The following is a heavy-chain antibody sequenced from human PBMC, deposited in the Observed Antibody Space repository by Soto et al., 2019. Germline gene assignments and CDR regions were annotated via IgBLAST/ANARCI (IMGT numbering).Heavy chain of an antibody. CDR1: RDTFTSYY. CDR3: ARSSGGNFGIIIEGTNWSAP. D-gene: IGHD1-26*01. V-gene: IGHV1-46*01. Sequence: ASVKVSCKAPRDTFTSYYINWVRQAPEQGLEWMGVINPHGGSTAYAQKFKGRVTLTRDTSASTVYMEVSSLTSEDTAMYYCARSSGGNFGIIIEGTNWSAPWGQGTLVTVS. J-gene: IGHJ5*02. CDR2: INPHGGST.